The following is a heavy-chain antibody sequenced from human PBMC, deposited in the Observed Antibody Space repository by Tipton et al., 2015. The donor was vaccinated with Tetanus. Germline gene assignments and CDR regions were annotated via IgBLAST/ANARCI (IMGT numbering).Heavy chain of an antibody. CDR1: GDRVSSNSVA. J-gene: IGHJ4*02. V-gene: IGHV6-1*01. CDR2: TYFRSKWFT. CDR3: ARGGGGPPFDS. Sequence: GLVKPSQTLSLTCAISGDRVSSNSVAWNWIRQSPSRGLEWLGRTYFRSKWFTDFAPSVKSRITIEPDPSKNQFFLPLHSVTPDATAFFFCARGGGGPPFDSWGQGTLVTVSS. D-gene: IGHD3-16*01.